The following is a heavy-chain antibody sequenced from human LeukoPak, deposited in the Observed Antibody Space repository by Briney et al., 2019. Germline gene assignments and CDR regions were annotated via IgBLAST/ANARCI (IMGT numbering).Heavy chain of an antibody. CDR1: GYSFTSYW. D-gene: IGHD5-24*01. CDR2: IYPGDSDT. J-gene: IGHJ3*02. V-gene: IGHV5-51*01. Sequence: GESLKISCKGSGYSFTSYWIGWVRQMPGKGLEWRGIIYPGDSDTRYSPSFQGQVTISADKSISIAYLQWSSLKASDTAMYYCAKTRDGFLSGAFDIWGQGTMLTVSS. CDR3: AKTRDGFLSGAFDI.